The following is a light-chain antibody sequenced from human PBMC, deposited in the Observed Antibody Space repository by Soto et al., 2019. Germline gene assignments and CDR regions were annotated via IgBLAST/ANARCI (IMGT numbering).Light chain of an antibody. Sequence: EVVMTQSPASLCMAPGERATLSCRASQGVARNLAWYQQKPGQPPRLLMYGASTRATGIPARFSGSGSRTEFTLTISSLQSEDFEVYYCQQYNNWPLTFGGGTKVDIK. CDR3: QQYNNWPLT. CDR1: QGVARN. CDR2: GAS. V-gene: IGKV3-15*01. J-gene: IGKJ4*01.